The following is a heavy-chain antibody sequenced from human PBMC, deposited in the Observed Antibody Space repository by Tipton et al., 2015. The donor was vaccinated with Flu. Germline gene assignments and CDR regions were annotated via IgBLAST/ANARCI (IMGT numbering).Heavy chain of an antibody. CDR2: IYTSGST. Sequence: TLSLTCTVSGGSISSGGYYWSWIRQPAGKGLEWIGRIYTSGSTNYNPSLKSRVTMSVDTSKNQFSLKLSSVTAADTAVYYCARSKTLRRWGYYFDYWGQGTLVTVSS. CDR3: ARSKTLRRWGYYFDY. J-gene: IGHJ4*02. D-gene: IGHD3-16*01. V-gene: IGHV4-61*02. CDR1: GGSISSGGYY.